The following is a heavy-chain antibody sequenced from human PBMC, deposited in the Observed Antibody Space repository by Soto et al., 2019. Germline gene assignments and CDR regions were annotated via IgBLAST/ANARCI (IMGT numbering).Heavy chain of an antibody. V-gene: IGHV4-59*01. Sequence: QVQLQESGPGLVKPSETLSLTCTVSGGSISTYYWSWIRQPPGKGLEWVGYIYYRGSTNYNPSLKSRVTISVDTPKNQFSLKLTSVTPADTAVYYCARDLGGYDYAFDIWGQGTMVTVSS. CDR2: IYYRGST. J-gene: IGHJ3*02. CDR3: ARDLGGYDYAFDI. D-gene: IGHD5-12*01. CDR1: GGSISTYY.